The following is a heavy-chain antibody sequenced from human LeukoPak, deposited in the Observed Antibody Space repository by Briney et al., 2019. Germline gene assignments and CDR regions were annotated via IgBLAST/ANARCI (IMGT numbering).Heavy chain of an antibody. J-gene: IGHJ4*02. CDR2: IHHSGGT. D-gene: IGHD2-15*01. V-gene: IGHV4-4*02. CDR3: ARAGGRYCSGGSCYDY. CDR1: GASVSRNW. Sequence: NPSETLSLTCTVSGASVSRNWWSWVRQPPGKGLEWIGEIHHSGGTNYNPSLKSRVTISVDKSKNQFSLKLSSVTAADTAVYYCARAGGRYCSGGSCYDYWGQGTLVTVSS.